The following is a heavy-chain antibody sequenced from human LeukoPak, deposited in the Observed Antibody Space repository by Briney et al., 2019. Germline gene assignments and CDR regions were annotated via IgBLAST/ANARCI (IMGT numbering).Heavy chain of an antibody. J-gene: IGHJ4*02. V-gene: IGHV3-23*01. Sequence: GGSLRLSCAASGFTFSSYAMSWVRQAPGRGLEWVSAISGSGGSTYYADSVKGRFTISRDNAKNSLYLQMNSLRAEDTALYHCARAGVVVAATIVPYFDYWGQGTLVTVSS. CDR2: ISGSGGST. D-gene: IGHD2-15*01. CDR3: ARAGVVVAATIVPYFDY. CDR1: GFTFSSYA.